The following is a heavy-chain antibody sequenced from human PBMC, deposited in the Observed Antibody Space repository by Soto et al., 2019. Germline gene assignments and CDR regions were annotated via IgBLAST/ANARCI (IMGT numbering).Heavy chain of an antibody. V-gene: IGHV1-46*04. Sequence: QVQLVQSGADVKEPGASVKLSCKASGYSFGDYYIQWVRQAPGQGLEWVAMINPADGSIRHAQVLQGRISLTREPSTSSVYMAISSLRSEDTAFYYCARDRPHAWLDPWGQGTLVTVSS. CDR1: GYSFGDYY. CDR2: INPADGSI. J-gene: IGHJ5*02. CDR3: ARDRPHAWLDP.